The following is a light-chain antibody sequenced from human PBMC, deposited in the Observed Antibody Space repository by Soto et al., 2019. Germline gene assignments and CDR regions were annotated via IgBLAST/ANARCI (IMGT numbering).Light chain of an antibody. CDR1: QGISSY. V-gene: IGKV1-8*01. Sequence: AIQMTQSPSSLSASTGDRVTITCRASQGISSYLAWYQQKPGKAPKLLIYAASTLQSGVPSRFSGSGSGTDFTLTISCLQSEDFATYYCQQYYSYPLLTVGGGTKVEIK. CDR2: AAS. CDR3: QQYYSYPLLT. J-gene: IGKJ4*01.